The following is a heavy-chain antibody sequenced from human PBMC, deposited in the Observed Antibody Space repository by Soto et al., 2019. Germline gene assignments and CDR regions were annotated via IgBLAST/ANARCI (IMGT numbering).Heavy chain of an antibody. J-gene: IGHJ4*02. CDR1: GYSFTSYW. V-gene: IGHV5-51*01. Sequence: PGESLEISCKGSGYSFTSYWIGWVRQMPGKGLEWMGIIYPGDSDTRYSPSFQGQVTISADKSISTAYLQWSSLKASDTAMYYCARQTGTSYDFWSGYKPFDYWGQGTLVTVSS. CDR3: ARQTGTSYDFWSGYKPFDY. D-gene: IGHD3-3*01. CDR2: IYPGDSDT.